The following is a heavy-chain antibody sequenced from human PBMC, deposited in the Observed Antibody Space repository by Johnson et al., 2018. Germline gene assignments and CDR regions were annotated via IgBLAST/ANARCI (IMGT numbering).Heavy chain of an antibody. CDR2: ISGSGGST. Sequence: VQLVETGGGVVQXGRSLRLXCAASGFTFSSYGMHWVRQAPGKGLEWVAVISGSGGSTYYADSVKGRFTISRDNSKKMLYMQMNSPRAEDTAVYYCAREGPSDAFDIWGQGTMVTVSS. V-gene: IGHV3-NL1*01. CDR1: GFTFSSYG. J-gene: IGHJ3*02. CDR3: AREGPSDAFDI.